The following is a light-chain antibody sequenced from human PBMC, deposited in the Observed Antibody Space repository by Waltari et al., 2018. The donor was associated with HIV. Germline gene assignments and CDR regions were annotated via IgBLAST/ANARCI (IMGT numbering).Light chain of an antibody. V-gene: IGLV1-51*01. Sequence: QSVLTQPPSVSAAPGQKVTISCSGSSSNIGNNYVSWYQQLPGTAPKILIYDNNRRPSGIPDRCSGAKSGTSATLGITGLQTGDEADYYCGTWDSSLSAGVFGGGTKLTVL. CDR3: GTWDSSLSAGV. CDR1: SSNIGNNY. CDR2: DNN. J-gene: IGLJ2*01.